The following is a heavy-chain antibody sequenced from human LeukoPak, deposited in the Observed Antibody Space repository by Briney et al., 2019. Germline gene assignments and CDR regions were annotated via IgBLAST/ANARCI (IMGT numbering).Heavy chain of an antibody. J-gene: IGHJ4*02. V-gene: IGHV3-7*01. D-gene: IGHD5-18*01. CDR2: IKEDGSEK. CDR3: ARGGYSYSY. CDR1: GFSFSSYW. Sequence: GGSLRLSCAASGFSFSSYWMNWVRQAPGKGLEWVANIKEDGSEKYYVDSVKGRFTISRDNAKNSLYLQMNSLRAEDTAVYYCARGGYSYSYWGQGTLVTVSS.